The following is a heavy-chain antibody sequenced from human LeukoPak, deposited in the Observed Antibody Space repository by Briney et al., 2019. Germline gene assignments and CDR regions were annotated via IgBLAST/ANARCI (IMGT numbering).Heavy chain of an antibody. CDR1: GYIFNSYG. Sequence: GASVKVSCKASGYIFNSYGISWVRQAPGQGLEWMGWITAYNGNTNFAQKFQGRHTMATDTSTSTVYMELRSLRFDDTAVYYCARGGMTTHPDYWGQGTLVTVSS. J-gene: IGHJ4*02. CDR2: ITAYNGNT. V-gene: IGHV1-18*01. CDR3: ARGGMTTHPDY. D-gene: IGHD4-11*01.